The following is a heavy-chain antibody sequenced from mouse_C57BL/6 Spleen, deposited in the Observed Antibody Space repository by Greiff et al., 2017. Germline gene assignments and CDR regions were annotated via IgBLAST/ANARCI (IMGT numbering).Heavy chain of an antibody. D-gene: IGHD3-3*01. CDR1: GYTFTSYW. CDR2: IDPSDSST. Sequence: QVQLKQPGAELVKPGASVKLSCKASGYTFTSYWMPWVKQRPGQGLEWIGEIDPSDSSTNYNQKFKGKATLTVDTSSSTAYMQLGSLTSGDSAVYYCARSETGQAWFAYWGQGTLVTVSA. J-gene: IGHJ3*01. V-gene: IGHV1-50*01. CDR3: ARSETGQAWFAY.